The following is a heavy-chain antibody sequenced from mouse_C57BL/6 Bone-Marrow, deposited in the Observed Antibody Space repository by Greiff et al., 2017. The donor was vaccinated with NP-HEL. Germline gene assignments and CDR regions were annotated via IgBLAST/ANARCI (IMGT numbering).Heavy chain of an antibody. D-gene: IGHD2-5*01. CDR2: ISNGGGST. CDR3: ARRNYSNYGYWYYEG. V-gene: IGHV5-12*01. J-gene: IGHJ1*03. CDR1: GFTFSDYY. Sequence: DVQLVESGGGLVQPGGSLKLSCAASGFTFSDYYMYWVRQTPEKRLEWVAYISNGGGSTYYPDTVKGRFTISRDNAKNTLYLQMSRLKSEDTAMDYCARRNYSNYGYWYYEGWGTGTTVTVAT.